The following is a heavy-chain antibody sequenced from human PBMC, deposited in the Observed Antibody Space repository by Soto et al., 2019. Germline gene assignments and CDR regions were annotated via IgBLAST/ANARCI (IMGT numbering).Heavy chain of an antibody. CDR3: ARDTAPSDV. D-gene: IGHD4-17*01. Sequence: QVQLVQSGAEVKKPGASVKVSCKASGYTFTSYAMHWVRQAPGQRLEWMGWINAGNGNRKYLQKFQGRVTITRDTSASIAYMELSSLRSEDTAVYYCARDTAPSDVWGQGTTVTVSS. J-gene: IGHJ6*02. CDR1: GYTFTSYA. CDR2: INAGNGNR. V-gene: IGHV1-3*01.